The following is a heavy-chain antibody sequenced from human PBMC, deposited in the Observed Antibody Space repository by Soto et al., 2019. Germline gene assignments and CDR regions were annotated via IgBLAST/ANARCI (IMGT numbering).Heavy chain of an antibody. V-gene: IGHV1-46*03. Sequence: ASLKVSCKASGYTFTSYYMHWVRQAPGQGLEWMGIINPSGGSTSYAQKFQGRVTMTRDTSTSTVYMELSSLRSEDTAVYYCARMPFGVVIKRDNWFDPWGQGTLVTVSS. CDR3: ARMPFGVVIKRDNWFDP. J-gene: IGHJ5*02. CDR1: GYTFTSYY. D-gene: IGHD3-3*01. CDR2: INPSGGST.